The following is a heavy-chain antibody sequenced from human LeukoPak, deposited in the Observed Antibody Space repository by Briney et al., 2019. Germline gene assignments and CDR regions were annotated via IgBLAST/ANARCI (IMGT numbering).Heavy chain of an antibody. J-gene: IGHJ4*02. CDR3: ARDRPHYYDSSGYWPDY. CDR1: GGSISSYY. V-gene: IGHV4-59*01. Sequence: SETLSLTCTVSGGSISSYYWSWIRQPPGKGLEWIGYIYYSGSTNYNPSLKSRVTISVDTSKNQFSLKLSSVTAADTAVYYCARDRPHYYDSSGYWPDYWGQGTLVTVSS. D-gene: IGHD3-22*01. CDR2: IYYSGST.